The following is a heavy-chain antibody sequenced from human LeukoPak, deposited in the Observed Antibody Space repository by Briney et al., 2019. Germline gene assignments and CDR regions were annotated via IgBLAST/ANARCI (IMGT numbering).Heavy chain of an antibody. CDR1: GYNFISYG. D-gene: IGHD2-2*01. CDR3: ARSGFCTSSSCYRESDGLDF. CDR2: VSGYNGNT. J-gene: IGHJ3*01. V-gene: IGHV1-18*01. Sequence: GASVNVSCKASGYNFISYGVSWVRQAPGQGLEWMGWVSGYNGNTNYAQKMEYRVIMTTDPATSTAYMELRDLRSGDTAVYYCARSGFCTSSSCYRESDGLDFWGQGTMVTVSS.